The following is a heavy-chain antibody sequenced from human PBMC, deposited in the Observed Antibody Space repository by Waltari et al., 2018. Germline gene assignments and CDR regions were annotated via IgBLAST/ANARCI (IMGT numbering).Heavy chain of an antibody. Sequence: QVQWVESGGGVVQPGRSLRLSCAASGLTFTTYGLHWVRQAPGKGLEGVAVISYDGSQKHYADSLKGRFTISRDNSKKTLYLEMNSLRTEDTAVYYCAKCGGLLWFKESRYMDVWGKGTTVTVSS. CDR3: AKCGGLLWFKESRYMDV. J-gene: IGHJ6*03. CDR1: GLTFTTYG. V-gene: IGHV3-30*18. D-gene: IGHD3-10*01. CDR2: ISYDGSQK.